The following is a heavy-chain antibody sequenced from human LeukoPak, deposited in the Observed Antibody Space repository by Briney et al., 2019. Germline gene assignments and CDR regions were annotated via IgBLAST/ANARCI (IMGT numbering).Heavy chain of an antibody. CDR3: TRGSMGGSGSYYKDYYYGMDV. J-gene: IGHJ6*02. CDR1: GGSFSGYY. Sequence: NTSETLSLTCAVYGGSFSGYYWIWIRQPPGKGLEWIGDINHSGITNYNPSLKSRVTISLDTSKNQFSLKLNSVTAADTAVYYCTRGSMGGSGSYYKDYYYGMDVWGQGTTVTVS. CDR2: INHSGIT. V-gene: IGHV4-34*01. D-gene: IGHD3-10*01.